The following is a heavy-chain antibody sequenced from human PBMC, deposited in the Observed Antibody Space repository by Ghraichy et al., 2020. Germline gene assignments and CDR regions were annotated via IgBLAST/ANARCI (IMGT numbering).Heavy chain of an antibody. CDR1: GYTFTSYD. CDR3: ARIITNSPWGYYYYYMDV. J-gene: IGHJ6*03. V-gene: IGHV1-8*01. D-gene: IGHD3-3*01. Sequence: ASVKVSCKASGYTFTSYDINWVRQATGQGLEWMGWMNPNSGNTGYAQKFQGRVTMTRNTSISTAYMELSSLRSEDTAVYYCARIITNSPWGYYYYYMDVWGKGTTVTVSS. CDR2: MNPNSGNT.